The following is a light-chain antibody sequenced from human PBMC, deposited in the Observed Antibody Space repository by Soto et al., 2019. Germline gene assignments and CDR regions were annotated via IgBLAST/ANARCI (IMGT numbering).Light chain of an antibody. CDR3: QQYNHYPAT. Sequence: EIVLTQSPGTLSLSPGERATLSCRASQSVSNNYLAWYQQKPGQAPRLLIYGASNRATGIPDRFSGSGSGTDFTLTISSLQPEDFATYYCQQYNHYPATFGQGTRLEI. CDR1: QSVSNNY. CDR2: GAS. V-gene: IGKV3-20*01. J-gene: IGKJ5*01.